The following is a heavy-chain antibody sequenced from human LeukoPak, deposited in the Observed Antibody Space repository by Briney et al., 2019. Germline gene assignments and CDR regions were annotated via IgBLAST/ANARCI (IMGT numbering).Heavy chain of an antibody. Sequence: SVKVSCKASGYTFTSYYMHWVRQAPGQGLEWMGGIIPILDITNYAQKFQGRVTITADKSTGTAYMELSSLRSEDTAVYYCAILSDGAYCGGDCFYLDYWGQGTLVTVSS. CDR1: GYTFTSYY. CDR3: AILSDGAYCGGDCFYLDY. V-gene: IGHV1-69*10. CDR2: IIPILDIT. J-gene: IGHJ4*02. D-gene: IGHD2-21*02.